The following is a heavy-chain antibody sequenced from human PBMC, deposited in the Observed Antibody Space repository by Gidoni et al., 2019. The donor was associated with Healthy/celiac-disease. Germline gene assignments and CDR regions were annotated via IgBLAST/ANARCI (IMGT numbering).Heavy chain of an antibody. CDR2: IYYSGST. V-gene: IGHV4-59*01. J-gene: IGHJ6*03. D-gene: IGHD5-12*01. Sequence: QVQLQESGPGLVKPSATLSLTCTVSGGSISSYYWSWIRQPPGKGLEWIGYIYYSGSTNYNPSLKSRVTISVDTSKNQFSLKLSSVTAADTAVYYCARSGYSGYDWQTFLGYYYYMDVWGKGTTVTVSS. CDR3: ARSGYSGYDWQTFLGYYYYMDV. CDR1: GGSISSYY.